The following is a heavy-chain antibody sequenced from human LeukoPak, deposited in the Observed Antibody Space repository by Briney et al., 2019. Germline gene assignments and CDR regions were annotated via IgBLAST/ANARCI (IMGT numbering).Heavy chain of an antibody. J-gene: IGHJ4*02. V-gene: IGHV1-2*02. CDR2: INPNSGGT. CDR3: AREGPIVGATHLVDY. Sequence: GASVKVSCKASGYTFTDYYMHWVRQAPGQGLGWVGWINPNSGGTNYAQKFQGRVTMARDTSISTAYMELSRLRSDDTAVYYCAREGPIVGATHLVDYWGQGTLVTVSS. CDR1: GYTFTDYY. D-gene: IGHD1-26*01.